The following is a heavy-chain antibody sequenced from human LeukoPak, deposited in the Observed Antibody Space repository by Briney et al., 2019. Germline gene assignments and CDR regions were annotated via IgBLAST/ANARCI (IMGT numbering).Heavy chain of an antibody. CDR2: ISAYNGNT. CDR3: ARVRDDYYGSGSYWFDY. J-gene: IGHJ4*02. V-gene: IGHV1-18*01. CDR1: GYTFTSYD. D-gene: IGHD3-10*01. Sequence: GASVKVSCKASGYTFTSYDIRWVRQAPGQGLEWMGWISAYNGNTNYAQKLQGRLTMTTDTSTSTAYLELRSLRSDDTAVYYCARVRDDYYGSGSYWFDYWGQGTLVTVSS.